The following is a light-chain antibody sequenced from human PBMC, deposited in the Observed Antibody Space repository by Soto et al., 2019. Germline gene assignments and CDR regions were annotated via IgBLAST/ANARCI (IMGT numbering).Light chain of an antibody. Sequence: DIQMTQSPSSLSASVGVRVTITCQASQDISNYLNWYQQKPGKAPKLLIYDASNLETGVPSRFSGSGSGTDFTFTISSLQPEDIATYYCQHYDNLPTFGQGTRLEIK. CDR1: QDISNY. CDR2: DAS. J-gene: IGKJ5*01. CDR3: QHYDNLPT. V-gene: IGKV1-33*01.